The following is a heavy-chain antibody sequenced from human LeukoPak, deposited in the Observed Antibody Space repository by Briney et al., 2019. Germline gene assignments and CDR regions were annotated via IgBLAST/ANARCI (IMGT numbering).Heavy chain of an antibody. J-gene: IGHJ3*02. CDR1: GGSISSSSYY. V-gene: IGHV4-39*01. CDR2: IYYSGST. D-gene: IGHD4-17*01. CDR3: ARPTTTDAFDI. Sequence: SETQSLTCTVSGGSISSSSYYWGWIRQPPGKGLEWIGSIYYSGSTYYNPSLKSRVTISVDTSKNQFSLKLSSVTAADTAVYYCARPTTTDAFDIWGQGTMVTVSS.